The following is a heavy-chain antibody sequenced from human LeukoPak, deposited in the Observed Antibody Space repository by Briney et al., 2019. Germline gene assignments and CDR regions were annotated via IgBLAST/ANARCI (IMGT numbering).Heavy chain of an antibody. J-gene: IGHJ3*02. CDR2: FDPEDGET. D-gene: IGHD3-10*01. Sequence: ASVKVSCKVSGYTLTELSMHWVRQAPGKGLEWMGGFDPEDGETIYAQKFQGRVTMTEDTSTDTAYMELSSLRSEDTAVYYCATVLPFPRLEIWFGELSSARDAFDIWGQGTMVTVSS. CDR3: ATVLPFPRLEIWFGELSSARDAFDI. CDR1: GYTLTELS. V-gene: IGHV1-24*01.